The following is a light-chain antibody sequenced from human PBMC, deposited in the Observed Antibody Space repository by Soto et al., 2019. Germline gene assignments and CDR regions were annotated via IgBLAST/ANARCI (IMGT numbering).Light chain of an antibody. CDR2: EVS. J-gene: IGLJ1*01. Sequence: QSALTQPASVSGSPGQSITISCTGTSSDVGGYNYVSWYQQHPGKAPKLMIYEVSNRPSGVSNRFSGSKSGNTASLTISGLQAEDEADYYGSSYTSSSIDHVFGTGTKVTVL. CDR1: SSDVGGYNY. V-gene: IGLV2-14*01. CDR3: SSYTSSSIDHV.